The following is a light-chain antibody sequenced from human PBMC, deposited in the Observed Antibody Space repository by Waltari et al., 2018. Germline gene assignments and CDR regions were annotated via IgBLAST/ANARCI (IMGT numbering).Light chain of an antibody. CDR3: QSYDRSLTGSWV. CDR2: GNT. Sequence: QSVLTQPPSVSGAPGQRVTISCTGRDSNLGAGYEVPWYQQLPGTAPKHLIYGNTNRPSGVPDRFSGSKSGTSGSLAITGLQAEDEAYYYCQSYDRSLTGSWVFGGGTKLTVL. V-gene: IGLV1-40*01. CDR1: DSNLGAGYE. J-gene: IGLJ3*02.